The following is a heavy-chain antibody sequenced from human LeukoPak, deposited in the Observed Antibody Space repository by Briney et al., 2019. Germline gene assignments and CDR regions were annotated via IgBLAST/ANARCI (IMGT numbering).Heavy chain of an antibody. CDR2: IYHSGST. CDR1: GYSISSGYY. J-gene: IGHJ5*02. CDR3: ARQAKLVPAAIPFDP. Sequence: SETLSLTCAVSGYSISSGYYWGWIRQPPGKGLEWIGSIYHSGSTYYNPSLKSRVTISVDTSKNQFSLKLSSVTAADTAVCYCARQAKLVPAAIPFDPWGQGTLVTVSS. V-gene: IGHV4-38-2*01. D-gene: IGHD2-2*01.